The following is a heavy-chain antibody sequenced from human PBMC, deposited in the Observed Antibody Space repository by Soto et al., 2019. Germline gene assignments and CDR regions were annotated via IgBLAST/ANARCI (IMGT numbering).Heavy chain of an antibody. V-gene: IGHV3-30*03. CDR1: GFTFSSYG. Sequence: GGSLRLSCAASGFTFSSYGMHWVRQAPGKGLEWVAVISYDGSNKYYADSVKGRFTISRDNSKNTLYLQMSSLRAEDTAVYYCARDYDFWSGPYYYYYYMDVWGKGTTVTVSS. CDR3: ARDYDFWSGPYYYYYYMDV. J-gene: IGHJ6*03. D-gene: IGHD3-3*01. CDR2: ISYDGSNK.